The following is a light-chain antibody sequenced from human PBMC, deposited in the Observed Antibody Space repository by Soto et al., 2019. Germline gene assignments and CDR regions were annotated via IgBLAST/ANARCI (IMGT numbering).Light chain of an antibody. J-gene: IGLJ1*01. Sequence: QSVLTQPPSVSAAPGQKVIISCSGSSSNIENYYVSWYQQLPGTAPKLLIYDNNKRPSGIPDRFSGSKSGTSATLDITGLQTGDEADYYCGTYDSSLRDGVFGTGTKVTVL. CDR3: GTYDSSLRDGV. CDR2: DNN. CDR1: SSNIENYY. V-gene: IGLV1-51*01.